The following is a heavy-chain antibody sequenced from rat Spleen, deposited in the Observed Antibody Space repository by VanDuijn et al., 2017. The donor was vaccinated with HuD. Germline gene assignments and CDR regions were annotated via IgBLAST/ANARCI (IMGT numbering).Heavy chain of an antibody. J-gene: IGHJ3*01. V-gene: IGHV5-31*01. D-gene: IGHD1-12*01. CDR3: ATLSVVGFAY. Sequence: EVQLVESGGGLVQPGRSLKLSCVASGFTFNNYWMTWIRQAPGKGLEWVASISNTGGTTNYPDSVKGRISISRDNAKGNIYLQMDSLRSEDTATYYCATLSVVGFAYWGQGTLVTVSS. CDR1: GFTFNNYW. CDR2: ISNTGGTT.